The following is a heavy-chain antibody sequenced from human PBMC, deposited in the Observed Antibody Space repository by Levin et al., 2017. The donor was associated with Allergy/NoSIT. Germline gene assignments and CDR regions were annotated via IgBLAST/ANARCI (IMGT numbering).Heavy chain of an antibody. V-gene: IGHV4-39*01. J-gene: IGHJ4*02. CDR3: ARPVRASNYYFDQ. CDR1: GGSISSSSDY. Sequence: KPSETLSLTCSVSGGSISSSSDYWGWIRQPPGKGLEWIGNIYYSGSTNYNPSLKSRITISVDKSKNQFSLKLTSVTAADTAVYYCARPVRASNYYFDQWGQGTLVTVSS. D-gene: IGHD4-11*01. CDR2: IYYSGST.